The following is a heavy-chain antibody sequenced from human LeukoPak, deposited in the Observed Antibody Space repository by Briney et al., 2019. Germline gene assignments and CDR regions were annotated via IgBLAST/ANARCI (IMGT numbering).Heavy chain of an antibody. CDR1: GVSFDDYY. J-gene: IGHJ4*02. V-gene: IGHV4-34*04. Sequence: SETLSLTCGVSGVSFDDYYWAWVRQTPGKGLEWIGEINHSGYTNDSPSLKSRATLSVDTSRKQFSLNLRSVTVADAGIYYCTRMTTGHDYWGQGTLVTVSS. D-gene: IGHD4-17*01. CDR3: TRMTTGHDY. CDR2: INHSGYT.